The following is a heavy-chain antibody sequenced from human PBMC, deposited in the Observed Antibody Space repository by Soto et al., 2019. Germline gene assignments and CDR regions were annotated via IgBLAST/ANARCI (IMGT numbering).Heavy chain of an antibody. CDR3: ARRGNYYDRAEWYFDL. CDR2: IYYSGST. Sequence: QLQLQESGPGLVKPSETLSLTCTVSGGSISSSSYYWGWIRQPPGKGLEWIGSIYYSGSTYYNPSLKSRVTISVDTSKNQFSLKLSSVTAADTAVYYCARRGNYYDRAEWYFDLWGRGTLVTVSS. CDR1: GGSISSSSYY. V-gene: IGHV4-39*01. D-gene: IGHD3-22*01. J-gene: IGHJ2*01.